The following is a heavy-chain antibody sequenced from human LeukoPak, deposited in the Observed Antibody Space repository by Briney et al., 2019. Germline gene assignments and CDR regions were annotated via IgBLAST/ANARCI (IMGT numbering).Heavy chain of an antibody. CDR3: ARAGAHCSGGSCYSRVYDY. V-gene: IGHV4-61*02. J-gene: IGHJ4*02. CDR1: GGSISSGSDY. Sequence: PSQTLSLTCTVSGGSISSGSDYWSWIRQPAGKGLEWIGRIYTSGSTNYNPSLKSRVTISVDTSKNQFSLKLSSVTAADTAVYYCARAGAHCSGGSCYSRVYDYWGQGTLVTVSS. D-gene: IGHD2-15*01. CDR2: IYTSGST.